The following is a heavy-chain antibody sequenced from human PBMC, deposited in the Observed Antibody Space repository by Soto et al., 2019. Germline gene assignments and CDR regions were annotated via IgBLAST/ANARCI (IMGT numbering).Heavy chain of an antibody. D-gene: IGHD3-22*01. J-gene: IGHJ4*02. Sequence: QVQLVESGGGVVPPGRSLRLSCAASGFTFSDYGMHWVRQAPGKGLEWVAVISYDGSNEYFADSVKGRFTISRDKSKNTLYLQMNSLRIEDTAVYYCAKARKNYDTSGPQGHWGQGTLVTVSS. CDR1: GFTFSDYG. V-gene: IGHV3-30*18. CDR2: ISYDGSNE. CDR3: AKARKNYDTSGPQGH.